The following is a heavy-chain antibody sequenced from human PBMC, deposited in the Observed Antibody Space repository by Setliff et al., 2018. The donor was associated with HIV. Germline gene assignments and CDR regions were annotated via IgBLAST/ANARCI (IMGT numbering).Heavy chain of an antibody. J-gene: IGHJ3*02. D-gene: IGHD5-18*01. CDR2: IYYSGNT. Sequence: SETLSLTYTVSGGSISSSSYYWGWIRQPPGKGLEWIGSIYYSGNTYYNPSLKSRVTISVDTSKNQFSLKLTSVTAADTAMYYCARDLGYSYGDAFDIWGQGTMVTVSS. CDR3: ARDLGYSYGDAFDI. V-gene: IGHV4-39*07. CDR1: GGSISSSSYY.